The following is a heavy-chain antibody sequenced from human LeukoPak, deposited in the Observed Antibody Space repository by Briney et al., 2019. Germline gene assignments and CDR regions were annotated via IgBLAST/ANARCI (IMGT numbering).Heavy chain of an antibody. Sequence: SETLSLTCAVYGGSFSGYYWSWIRQPPGKGLEWIGEINHSGSTNYNLSLKSRVTISVDTSKNQFSLKLSSVTAADTAVYYCARGRLRYFDWLLSPVGLDYWGQGTLVTVSS. CDR3: ARGRLRYFDWLLSPVGLDY. CDR2: INHSGST. J-gene: IGHJ4*02. V-gene: IGHV4-34*01. CDR1: GGSFSGYY. D-gene: IGHD3-9*01.